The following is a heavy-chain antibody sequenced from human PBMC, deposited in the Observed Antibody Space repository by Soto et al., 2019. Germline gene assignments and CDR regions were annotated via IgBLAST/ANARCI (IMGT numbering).Heavy chain of an antibody. CDR1: GGTFSSYV. V-gene: IGHV1-69*01. Sequence: QLVQSGAEVKKPGSSVKISCKASGGTFSSYVISWLRQAPGQGLEWMGGVIPILGQAYYAPNLQGRVTITADGCHGTGYKGQNKLPYSQHGVFFLAGGVWVGSPPGHGFWGQGTLVTVSS. J-gene: IGHJ4*02. CDR2: VIPILGQA. CDR3: AGGVWVGSPPGHGF. D-gene: IGHD3-3*01.